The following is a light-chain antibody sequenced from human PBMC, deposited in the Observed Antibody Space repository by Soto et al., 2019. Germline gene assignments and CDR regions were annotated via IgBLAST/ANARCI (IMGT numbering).Light chain of an antibody. CDR2: DTS. CDR1: TGAVTSAHY. V-gene: IGLV7-46*01. Sequence: QAVVTQEPSLTVSPGETVTLTCGSSTGAVTSAHYPYWFQQRPGQAPRTLIYDTSNKHSRTPARFSGSLLGDKAALTLSGAQPEDEAEYYCFLSYSGARKVFGGGTKLTVL. J-gene: IGLJ2*01. CDR3: FLSYSGARKV.